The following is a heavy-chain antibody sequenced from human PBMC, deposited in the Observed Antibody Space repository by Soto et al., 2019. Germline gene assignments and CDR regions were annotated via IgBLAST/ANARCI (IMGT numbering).Heavy chain of an antibody. V-gene: IGHV4-59*08. CDR1: GGSISSYY. J-gene: IGHJ4*02. Sequence: SETLSLTCTVSGGSISSYYWSWIRQPPGKGLEWIGYIYYSGSTYYNPSLKSRVTISVDTSKNQFSLKLSSVTAADTAVYYCARGDTAMAQDDYWGSGTLVTVSP. CDR3: ARGDTAMAQDDY. D-gene: IGHD5-18*01. CDR2: IYYSGST.